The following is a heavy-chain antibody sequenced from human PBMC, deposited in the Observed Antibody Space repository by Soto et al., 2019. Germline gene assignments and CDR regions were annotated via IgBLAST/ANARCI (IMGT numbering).Heavy chain of an antibody. CDR2: INPSGGST. Sequence: KVSSKASGYTFTSYYMHWGRHAPEQGLEWMGIINPSGGSTSYAQKFQGRVTMTRDTSTSTVYMELSSLSSEDTAVYYCARDLDGTTSYNWFDPWGQGTLVTVSS. D-gene: IGHD1-7*01. CDR3: ARDLDGTTSYNWFDP. CDR1: GYTFTSYY. J-gene: IGHJ5*02. V-gene: IGHV1-46*01.